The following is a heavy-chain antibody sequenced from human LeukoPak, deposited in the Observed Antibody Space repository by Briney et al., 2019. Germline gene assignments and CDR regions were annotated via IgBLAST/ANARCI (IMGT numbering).Heavy chain of an antibody. J-gene: IGHJ4*02. D-gene: IGHD2-21*02. Sequence: ASVKVSCKASGYTFTGYYMHWVRQAPGQGLEWMGWINPNSGGTNYAQKFQGRVTMTRDTSINTAYMELSRLRSDDTAVYYCARGHCGGDCYQDYWGQGTLVTVSS. CDR3: ARGHCGGDCYQDY. CDR2: INPNSGGT. V-gene: IGHV1-2*02. CDR1: GYTFTGYY.